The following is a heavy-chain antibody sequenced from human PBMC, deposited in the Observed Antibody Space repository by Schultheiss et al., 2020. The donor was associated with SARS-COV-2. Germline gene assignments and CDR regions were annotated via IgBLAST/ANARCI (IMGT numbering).Heavy chain of an antibody. Sequence: SETLSLTCTVSGGSISSYYWSWIRQPPGKGLEWIGYIYYSGSTNYNPSLKSRVTVSVDTSKSQFSLKLSSVIAADTAVYYCARGSGSYVDSWGQGTLVTVSS. D-gene: IGHD1-26*01. V-gene: IGHV4-59*01. CDR1: GGSISSYY. CDR3: ARGSGSYVDS. CDR2: IYYSGST. J-gene: IGHJ4*02.